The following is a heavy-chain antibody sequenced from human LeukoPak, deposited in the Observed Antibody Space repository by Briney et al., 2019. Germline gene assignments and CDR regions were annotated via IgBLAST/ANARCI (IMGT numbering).Heavy chain of an antibody. Sequence: PGGSLRLSCAASGFTFSRHWMNWVRQAPGKGLEWVSTISGGGGSTYYADSVKGRFTISRDNSKNTLYLQVNSLRAEDTAVYYCAKGGKWDVTPFDYWGQGTLVTVSS. CDR2: ISGGGGST. J-gene: IGHJ4*02. CDR3: AKGGKWDVTPFDY. V-gene: IGHV3-23*01. D-gene: IGHD1-26*01. CDR1: GFTFSRHW.